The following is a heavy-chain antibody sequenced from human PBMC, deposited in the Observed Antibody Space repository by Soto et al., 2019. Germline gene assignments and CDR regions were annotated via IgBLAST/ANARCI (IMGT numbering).Heavy chain of an antibody. CDR1: GFTFSSYG. CDR2: IWYDGSNK. J-gene: IGHJ3*02. V-gene: IGHV3-33*01. CDR3: ARDGATSAFDI. D-gene: IGHD1-26*01. Sequence: QVQLVESGGGVVQPGRSLRLSCAASGFTFSSYGMHWVRQAPGKGLEWVAVIWYDGSNKYYADSVKGRFTISRDNSKNTLYLQMNSLRAEDTAVYYCARDGATSAFDIWGQGTMVTVSS.